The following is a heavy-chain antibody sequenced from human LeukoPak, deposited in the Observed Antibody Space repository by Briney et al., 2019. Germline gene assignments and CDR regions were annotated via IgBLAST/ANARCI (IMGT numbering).Heavy chain of an antibody. CDR1: GGTFSSYA. CDR3: ARELWDIVVVVAATKGAFDI. CDR2: IIPIFGTA. Sequence: SVKVSCKASGGTFSSYAISWVRQAPGQGLEWMGGIIPIFGTANYAQKFQGRVTITADESTGTAYMELSSLRSEDTAVYYCARELWDIVVVVAATKGAFDIWGQGTMVTVSS. V-gene: IGHV1-69*13. J-gene: IGHJ3*02. D-gene: IGHD2-15*01.